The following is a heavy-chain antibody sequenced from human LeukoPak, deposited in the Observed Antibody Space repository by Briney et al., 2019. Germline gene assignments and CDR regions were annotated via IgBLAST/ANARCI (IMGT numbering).Heavy chain of an antibody. CDR1: GFTFSSFA. CDR2: ISYDGSNM. D-gene: IGHD5-18*01. V-gene: IGHV3-30*04. Sequence: PGGSLRLSCAASGFTFSSFAMHWVRQAPGKGLEWVAAISYDGSNMYYADSVKGRFTISRDNYINTLYLQMNSLRPEDMATFYCARGRETYNFDYWGQGTLVTVSS. CDR3: ARGRETYNFDY. J-gene: IGHJ4*02.